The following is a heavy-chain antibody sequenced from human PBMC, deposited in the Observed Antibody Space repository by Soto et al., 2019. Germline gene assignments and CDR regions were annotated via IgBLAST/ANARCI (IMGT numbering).Heavy chain of an antibody. Sequence: PGGSLRLSCVASGLSFSSYAMSWVRQAPGKGLEWVSDIGDSGATTYYADSVKGRFTISRDNSKNTLYLQMNSLRAEDTAVYYCAKVAYGDSVDYWGQGTPVTVSS. J-gene: IGHJ4*02. V-gene: IGHV3-23*01. CDR3: AKVAYGDSVDY. CDR2: IGDSGATT. CDR1: GLSFSSYA. D-gene: IGHD4-17*01.